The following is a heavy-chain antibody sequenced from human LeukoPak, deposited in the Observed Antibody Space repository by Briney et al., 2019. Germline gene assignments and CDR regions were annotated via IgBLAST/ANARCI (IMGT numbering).Heavy chain of an antibody. V-gene: IGHV3-30*02. CDR1: GFTFSSYG. CDR3: AKERTGYCSSTSCSFFDY. Sequence: PGGSLRLSCAASGFTFSSYGMHWVRQAPGKGLEWVAFIRYDGSNKYYADSVKGRFTISRDNSKNTLYLQMNSLRAEDTAVYYCAKERTGYCSSTSCSFFDYWGQGTLVTVSS. D-gene: IGHD2-2*03. J-gene: IGHJ4*02. CDR2: IRYDGSNK.